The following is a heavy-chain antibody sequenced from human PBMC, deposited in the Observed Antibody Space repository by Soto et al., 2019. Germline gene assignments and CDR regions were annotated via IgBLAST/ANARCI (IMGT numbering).Heavy chain of an antibody. J-gene: IGHJ5*02. D-gene: IGHD3-16*01. CDR2: ISDYNGNT. CDR1: GYTFTSYG. CDR3: ATAGPGGWFDT. Sequence: QVQLVQSGAEVKKPGASVKVSCKASGYTFTSYGISWVRQAPGQGLEWMGWISDYNGNTHYAQKLQGRATMTTDTSTSTADMGLRSLSSDDTDVYYCATAGPGGWFDTWVQGTLVTVSS. V-gene: IGHV1-18*01.